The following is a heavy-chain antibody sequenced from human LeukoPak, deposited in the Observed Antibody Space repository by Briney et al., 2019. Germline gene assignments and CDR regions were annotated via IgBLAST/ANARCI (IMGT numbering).Heavy chain of an antibody. CDR2: INTNTGNP. D-gene: IGHD7-27*01. V-gene: IGHV7-4-1*02. Sequence: ASVKVSCKASGYTFTTYPVNWVRQAPGQGLEYMGWINTNTGNPTYAQGFTGRFVFSLDTSVSTAYLQISSLKAEDTAVYYCARSGDLDAFDIWGQGTMVTVSS. CDR1: GYTFTTYP. CDR3: ARSGDLDAFDI. J-gene: IGHJ3*02.